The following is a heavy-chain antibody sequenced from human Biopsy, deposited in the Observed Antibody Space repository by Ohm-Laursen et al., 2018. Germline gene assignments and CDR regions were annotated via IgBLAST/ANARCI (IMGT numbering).Heavy chain of an antibody. CDR3: ARAYFYGLGTSNYFFDS. Sequence: SQTLSLTCPVSGGSIRSPDHRWNWVRRAPGKGLEWIGNIYYSWTTFYNPSLSRRVTMDLDTSSNQFSLKLKSVTSADTAVYFCARAYFYGLGTSNYFFDSWGQGALATVSS. J-gene: IGHJ4*02. V-gene: IGHV4-30-2*03. D-gene: IGHD3-10*01. CDR2: IYYSWTT. CDR1: GGSIRSPDHR.